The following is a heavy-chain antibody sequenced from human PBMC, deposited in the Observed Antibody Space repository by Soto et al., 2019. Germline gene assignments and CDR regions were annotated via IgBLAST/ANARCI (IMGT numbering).Heavy chain of an antibody. D-gene: IGHD3-22*01. CDR1: GFTFDDYA. V-gene: IGHV3-9*01. CDR3: AKALDYDSSGSPFDP. CDR2: ISWNSGSI. Sequence: EVQLVESGGGLVQPGRSLRLSCAASGFTFDDYAMHWVRQAPGKGLEWVSGISWNSGSIGYAESVKGRFTISRDNAKNSLYLQMNSLRAEDTALYYCAKALDYDSSGSPFDPWGHGTLVTVSS. J-gene: IGHJ5*02.